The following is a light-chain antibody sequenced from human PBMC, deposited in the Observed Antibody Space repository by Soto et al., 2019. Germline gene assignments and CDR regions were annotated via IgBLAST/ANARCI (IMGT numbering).Light chain of an antibody. V-gene: IGKV3-20*01. CDR1: QSVSSSY. CDR3: QQYGSSPWT. Sequence: EIVLTQSPGTLSLSPGERATLSCRASQSVSSSYLAWYQQKPGQAPRLLIYGASSRATGIPDSFSGSGSGTDFNLTISRLEPEDVAVYYCQQYGSSPWTFGQGTKVEIK. CDR2: GAS. J-gene: IGKJ1*01.